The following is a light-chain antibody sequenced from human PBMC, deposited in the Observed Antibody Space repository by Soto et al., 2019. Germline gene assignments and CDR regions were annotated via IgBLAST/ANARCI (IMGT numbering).Light chain of an antibody. J-gene: IGKJ1*01. V-gene: IGKV3-11*01. Sequence: EIVLTQSPATLSLSPGERATLSCRASQSVSSYLAWYQQKPGQAPRLLIYDASNRATGIPARFSGRGSGTDCTLTISSLDPEDFAVYYCQQRSNWPPTFGQGTKVEIK. CDR3: QQRSNWPPT. CDR2: DAS. CDR1: QSVSSY.